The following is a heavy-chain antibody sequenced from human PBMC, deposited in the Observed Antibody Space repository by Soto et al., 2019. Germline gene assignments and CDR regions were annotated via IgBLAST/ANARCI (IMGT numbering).Heavy chain of an antibody. V-gene: IGHV3-53*01. J-gene: IGHJ4*02. CDR1: GFTVSSKY. CDR3: ARAFASNKYYFDS. Sequence: LRLSCAASGFTVSSKYMSWVRQAPGKGLEWVSVIYSDGSTYYADSVKGRFTISRDNSKNTLYLQMNSLRAEDTAVYYCARAFASNKYYFDSWGQGTQVTVSS. D-gene: IGHD3-3*02. CDR2: IYSDGST.